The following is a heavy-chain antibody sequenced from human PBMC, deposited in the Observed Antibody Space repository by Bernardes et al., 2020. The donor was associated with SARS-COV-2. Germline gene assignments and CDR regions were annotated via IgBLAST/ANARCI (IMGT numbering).Heavy chain of an antibody. CDR1: GFTFSRHG. J-gene: IGHJ4*02. Sequence: GGSLRLSCAASGFTFSRHGFHWVRQAPGRGLEWVAAISDTGMHKHYGDFVKGRFTISRDNSKLYLQMNSLRVDDTAVYFCARWDGSGTKYLGYWGQGTPVTVSS. V-gene: IGHV3-33*01. D-gene: IGHD3-10*01. CDR3: ARWDGSGTKYLGY. CDR2: ISDTGMHK.